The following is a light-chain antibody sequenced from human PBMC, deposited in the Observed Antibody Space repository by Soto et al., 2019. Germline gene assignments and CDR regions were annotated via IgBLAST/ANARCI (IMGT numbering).Light chain of an antibody. CDR2: KAS. Sequence: DIQMTQSPSTLSASVGDRVTITCRASQSIDSSLAWFQQKPGKAPRLLIYKASTLESGVPSRFSGCGSGTEFTLTISSVQPDDFATYYCQQYNNFWTFGQGTRVEIK. CDR3: QQYNNFWT. J-gene: IGKJ1*01. CDR1: QSIDSS. V-gene: IGKV1-5*03.